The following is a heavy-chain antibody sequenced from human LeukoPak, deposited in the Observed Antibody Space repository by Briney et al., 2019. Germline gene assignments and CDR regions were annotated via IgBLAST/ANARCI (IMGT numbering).Heavy chain of an antibody. D-gene: IGHD3-22*01. V-gene: IGHV4-59*01. CDR2: INYSGST. J-gene: IGHJ4*02. CDR1: GGSISSYY. CDR3: ARVRYYDSSGYYMANYFDY. Sequence: PSETLPLTCTVSGGSISSYYWSWIRQPPGKGLEWIGYINYSGSTNYNPSLKSRVTISVDTSKNQFSLKLSSVTAADTAVYHCARVRYYDSSGYYMANYFDYWGQGTLVTVSS.